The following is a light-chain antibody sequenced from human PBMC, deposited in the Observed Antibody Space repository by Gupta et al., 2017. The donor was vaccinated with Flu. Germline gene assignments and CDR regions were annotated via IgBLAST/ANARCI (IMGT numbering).Light chain of an antibody. CDR2: AKN. CDR3: SSRDTSSNQPI. V-gene: IGLV3-19*01. Sequence: SSELTHDPAVSVALGQSVRITCRGDSLRNYYASWYQQKPRQAPVLVIYAKNTRPSGIPDRFSGSNSGTTASLTISGAQAEDEADYYCSSRDTSSNQPIFGGGTKVTVL. J-gene: IGLJ2*01. CDR1: SLRNYY.